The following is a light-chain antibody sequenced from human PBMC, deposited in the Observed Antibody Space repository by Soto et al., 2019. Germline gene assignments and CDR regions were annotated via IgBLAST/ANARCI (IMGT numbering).Light chain of an antibody. J-gene: IGKJ1*01. V-gene: IGKV3-15*01. CDR3: QQYNNWPPDRT. CDR1: QSVSSN. CDR2: GAS. Sequence: EIVMTQSPATLSVSPGERATLSCRASQSVSSNLAWYPQKPGQAPSLLIYGASTRATGTPARFSGSGSGTEFTLTISSLQSEDFAIYFCQQYNNWPPDRTFGQGTKVEIK.